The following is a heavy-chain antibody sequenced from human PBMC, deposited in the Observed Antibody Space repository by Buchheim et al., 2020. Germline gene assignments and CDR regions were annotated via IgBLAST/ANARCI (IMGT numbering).Heavy chain of an antibody. CDR3: ARGWPDSGSYYSDWFDP. CDR2: INHSGST. Sequence: QVQLQQWGAGLLKPSETLSLTCAVNGGSFSGYYWSWIRQPPGKGLEWIGEINHSGSTNYNPSLKSRVTISVDTSKKQFSLKLSSVTAADTGVYYCARGWPDSGSYYSDWFDPWGQGTL. J-gene: IGHJ5*02. V-gene: IGHV4-34*01. CDR1: GGSFSGYY. D-gene: IGHD1-26*01.